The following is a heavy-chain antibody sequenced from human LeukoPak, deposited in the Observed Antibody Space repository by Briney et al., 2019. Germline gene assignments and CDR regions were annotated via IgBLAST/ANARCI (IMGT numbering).Heavy chain of an antibody. J-gene: IGHJ3*02. CDR1: GYTFTGYY. CDR2: INPNSGGT. V-gene: IGHV1-2*02. Sequence: ASVKVSCKASGYTFTGYYMHWVRQAPGQGLEWMGWINPNSGGTNYAQKFQGRVTMTRDTSISTAYMELSRLRFDDTAVYYCARDPPYCGGDCYWDAFDIWGQGTMVTVSS. CDR3: ARDPPYCGGDCYWDAFDI. D-gene: IGHD2-21*01.